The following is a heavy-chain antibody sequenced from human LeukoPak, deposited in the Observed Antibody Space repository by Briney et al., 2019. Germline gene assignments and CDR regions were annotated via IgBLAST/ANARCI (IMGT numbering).Heavy chain of an antibody. D-gene: IGHD3-3*01. CDR3: ARVGYDFWSGYYNWFDP. Sequence: PSETLSLTCTVSGGSISSYYWSWIRQPPGKGLEWIGYIYYSGSTNYNPSLKSRVTISVDTSKNQFSLKLSSVTAADTAVYYCARVGYDFWSGYYNWFDPWGQGTLVTVPS. V-gene: IGHV4-59*01. CDR1: GGSISSYY. CDR2: IYYSGST. J-gene: IGHJ5*02.